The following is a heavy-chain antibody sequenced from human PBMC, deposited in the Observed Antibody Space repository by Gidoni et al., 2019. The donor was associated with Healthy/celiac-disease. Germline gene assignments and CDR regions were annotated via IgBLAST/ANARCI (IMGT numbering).Heavy chain of an antibody. CDR2: IYYSGST. J-gene: IGHJ5*02. CDR3: ARPRQQLEWLDP. V-gene: IGHV4-39*01. CDR1: GGSISSSSYY. Sequence: QLQLQESGPGLVKPSETLSLTCTVSGGSISSSSYYWGWIRQPPGKGLEWIGSIYYSGSTYYNPSLKSRVTISVDTSKNQFSLKLSSVTAADTAVYYCARPRQQLEWLDPWGQGTLVTVSS. D-gene: IGHD6-13*01.